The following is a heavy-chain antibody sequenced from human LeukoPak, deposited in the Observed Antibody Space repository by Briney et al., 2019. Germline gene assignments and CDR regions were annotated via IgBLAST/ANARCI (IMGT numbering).Heavy chain of an antibody. CDR2: IYYDGSNK. V-gene: IGHV3-33*01. J-gene: IGHJ4*02. CDR1: GFTFSNYA. CDR3: ARGQTNRFDY. Sequence: GGSLRLSCAASGFTFSNYAMHWVRQAPGKGLEWVAIIYYDGSNKYYADSVKGRFTIFRDNSKNTLYLQMNSLRAEDTAVYYCARGQTNRFDYWGQGTLVIVSS. D-gene: IGHD1-14*01.